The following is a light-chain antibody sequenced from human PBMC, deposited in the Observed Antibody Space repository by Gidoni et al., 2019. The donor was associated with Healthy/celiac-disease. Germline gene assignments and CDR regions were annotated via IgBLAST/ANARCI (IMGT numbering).Light chain of an antibody. CDR1: QSISSY. CDR3: QQSYSTPRVT. V-gene: IGKV1-39*01. CDR2: AAS. J-gene: IGKJ3*01. Sequence: DIQMTQSPSSLSASVGDRVTITCRASQSISSYLNWYQQKPGKAPKLLIYAASSLQSGVPSRFSGSGSGTDFTLTIRSLQPEDFATYYCQQSYSTPRVTFXPXTKVDIK.